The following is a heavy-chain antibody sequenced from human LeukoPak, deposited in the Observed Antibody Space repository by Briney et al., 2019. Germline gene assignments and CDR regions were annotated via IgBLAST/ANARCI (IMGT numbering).Heavy chain of an antibody. CDR1: GGTFSSYA. Sequence: SVKVSCNASGGTFSSYAISWVRQAPGQGLEWMGGIIPIFGTANYAQKFQGRVTITADKSTSTAYMELSSLRSEDTAVYYCASKDTAIPAGRSYYYYYMDVWGKGTTVTVSS. CDR2: IIPIFGTA. CDR3: ASKDTAIPAGRSYYYYYMDV. J-gene: IGHJ6*03. D-gene: IGHD5-18*01. V-gene: IGHV1-69*06.